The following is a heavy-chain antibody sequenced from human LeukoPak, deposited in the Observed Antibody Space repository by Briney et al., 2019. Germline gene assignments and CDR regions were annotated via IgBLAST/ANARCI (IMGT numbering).Heavy chain of an antibody. CDR2: TKKDGSEK. V-gene: IGHV3-7*01. CDR1: GFTFSSYW. D-gene: IGHD3-22*01. J-gene: IGHJ4*02. Sequence: GGSLRLSCAASGFTFSSYWMSWVRQAPGKGLEWVANTKKDGSEKEYVDSVKGRFTISRDNAKNSLYLQMNSLRVDDTAVYYCVRVDTSGYCYELSFDYWGQGTLVTVSS. CDR3: VRVDTSGYCYELSFDY.